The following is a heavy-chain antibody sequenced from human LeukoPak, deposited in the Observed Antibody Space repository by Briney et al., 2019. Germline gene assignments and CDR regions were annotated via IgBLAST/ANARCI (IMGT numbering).Heavy chain of an antibody. CDR3: AVDRRFKIFDY. D-gene: IGHD5-24*01. CDR2: IKPDGSED. Sequence: GGSLRLSCATSGLAFSNFWMHWVRQAPGKGLEWVASIKPDGSEDFYADPVKGRFNISRDNAKNSLFLQMTNLKAEDTAVYYCAVDRRFKIFDYWGQGTLVTVSS. J-gene: IGHJ4*02. CDR1: GLAFSNFW. V-gene: IGHV3-7*01.